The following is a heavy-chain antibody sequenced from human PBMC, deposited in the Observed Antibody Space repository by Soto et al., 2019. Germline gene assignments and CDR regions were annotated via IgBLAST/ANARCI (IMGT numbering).Heavy chain of an antibody. Sequence: AASVKVSCKASGYTFTSYDINWVRQATGQGLEWKGWMKPNSGKTGYAQKFQGKVTMTRNTSISTAYMELSSLRSEDKAVYYCAGTTQTYYYYYMDVWGKGTTVTVSS. D-gene: IGHD4-17*01. CDR2: MKPNSGKT. CDR1: GYTFTSYD. CDR3: AGTTQTYYYYYMDV. V-gene: IGHV1-8*01. J-gene: IGHJ6*03.